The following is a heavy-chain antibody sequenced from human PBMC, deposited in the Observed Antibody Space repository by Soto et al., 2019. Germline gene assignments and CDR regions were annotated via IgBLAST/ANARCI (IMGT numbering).Heavy chain of an antibody. CDR2: IYYSGST. CDR1: GGSISSSSYY. V-gene: IGHV4-39*01. CDR3: ARHAITMVRGVMVWFDP. D-gene: IGHD3-10*01. Sequence: PSETLSLTCTVSGGSISSSSYYWGWIRQPPGKGLEWIGSIYYSGSTYYNPSLKSRVTISVDTSKNQFSLTLSSVTAADTAVYYCARHAITMVRGVMVWFDPWGQGTLVTVSS. J-gene: IGHJ5*02.